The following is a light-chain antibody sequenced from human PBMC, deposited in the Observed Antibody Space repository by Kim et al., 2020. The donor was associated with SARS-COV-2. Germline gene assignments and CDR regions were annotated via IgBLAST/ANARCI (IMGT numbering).Light chain of an antibody. V-gene: IGKV1D-8*01. CDR3: LQYYSFPIT. J-gene: IGKJ5*01. Sequence: VIWMTQSPSLLSASTGDRVTISCRMSQGMSSYLAWYQQKPGKAPELLIYAASTLQSGVPSRFSGSGSGTDFTLTISCLQSEDFATYYCLQYYSFPITFGQGTRLEIK. CDR2: AAS. CDR1: QGMSSY.